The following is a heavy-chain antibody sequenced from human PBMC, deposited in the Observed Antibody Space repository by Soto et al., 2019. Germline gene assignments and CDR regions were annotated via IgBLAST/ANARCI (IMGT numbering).Heavy chain of an antibody. CDR3: ARGGSYYYGSGSYYLFDY. CDR2: INAGNGNT. Sequence: QVQLVQSGAEVKKPGASVKVSCKASGYTFTSYAMHWVRQAPGQRLEWMGWINAGNGNTKYSQKFQGRVTITRDTSASTAYMELSSLRSEDTAVYYCARGGSYYYGSGSYYLFDYWGQGTLVTVSS. CDR1: GYTFTSYA. D-gene: IGHD3-10*01. J-gene: IGHJ4*02. V-gene: IGHV1-3*01.